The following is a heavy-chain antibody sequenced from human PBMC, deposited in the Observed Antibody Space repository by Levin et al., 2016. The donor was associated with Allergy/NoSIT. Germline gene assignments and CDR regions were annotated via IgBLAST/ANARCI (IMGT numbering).Heavy chain of an antibody. V-gene: IGHV4-30-4*08. CDR2: IFYSGST. CDR3: ARILSAYSYYGMDV. Sequence: SETLSLTCNVSGASIGSGGYYWTWIRQFPGKGLEWIGYIFYSGSTHYNPSLRSRLTISLDTSKLQFSLKLSSVTAADTAVYYCARILSAYSYYGMDVWGQGTTVTVSS. CDR1: GASIGSGGYY. J-gene: IGHJ6*02.